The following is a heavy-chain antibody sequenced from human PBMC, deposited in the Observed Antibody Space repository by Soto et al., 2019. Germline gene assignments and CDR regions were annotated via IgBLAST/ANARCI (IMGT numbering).Heavy chain of an antibody. D-gene: IGHD6-13*01. V-gene: IGHV1-69*13. J-gene: IGHJ6*02. CDR2: IIPIFGTA. Sequence: SVKVSCKASGGTFSSYAISWVRQAPGQGLEWMGGIIPIFGTANYAQKFQGRVTITADESTSTAYTELSSLRSEDTAVYYCARADSSSWYSYYYGMDVWGQGTTVTVSS. CDR1: GGTFSSYA. CDR3: ARADSSSWYSYYYGMDV.